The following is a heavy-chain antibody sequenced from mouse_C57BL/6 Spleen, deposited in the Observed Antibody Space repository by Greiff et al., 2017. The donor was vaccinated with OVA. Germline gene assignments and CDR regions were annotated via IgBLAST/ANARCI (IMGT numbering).Heavy chain of an antibody. CDR2: IYPGDGDT. CDR3: ARWPFIYYGSSPYDMDY. D-gene: IGHD1-1*01. Sequence: VQLQESGPELVKPGASVKISCKASGYAFSSSWMNWVKQRPGKGLEWIGRIYPGDGDTSYNGKFKGKATLTADKSSSTAYMQLSSLPSEESAVYSCARWPFIYYGSSPYDMDYWGQGTSVTVSS. CDR1: GYAFSSSW. J-gene: IGHJ4*01. V-gene: IGHV1-82*01.